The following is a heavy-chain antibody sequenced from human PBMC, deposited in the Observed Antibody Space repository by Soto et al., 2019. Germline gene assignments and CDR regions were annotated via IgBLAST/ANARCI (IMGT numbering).Heavy chain of an antibody. CDR2: IKQDGSEK. CDR3: ARDAKLAY. Sequence: AGGSLRLSCAASGFAVSSKYMTWVRQAPGKGLEWVANIKQDGSEKYYVDSVKGRFTISRDNAKNSLYLQMNSLRAEDTAVYYCARDAKLAYWGQGTLVTVSS. CDR1: GFAVSSKY. V-gene: IGHV3-7*01. J-gene: IGHJ4*02.